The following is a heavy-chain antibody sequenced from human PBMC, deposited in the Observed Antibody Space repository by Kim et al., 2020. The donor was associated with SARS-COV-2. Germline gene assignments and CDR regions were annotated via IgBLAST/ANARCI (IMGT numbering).Heavy chain of an antibody. V-gene: IGHV3-23*01. CDR3: AKVMGPITMVRGVIITSSYYYYGMDV. D-gene: IGHD3-10*01. CDR2: ISGSGGST. J-gene: IGHJ6*02. Sequence: GGSLRLSCAASGFTFSSYAMSWVRQAPGKGLEWVSAISGSGGSTYYADSVKGRFTISRDNSKNTLYLQMKSLRAEDTAVYYCAKVMGPITMVRGVIITSSYYYYGMDVWGQGTTVTVSS. CDR1: GFTFSSYA.